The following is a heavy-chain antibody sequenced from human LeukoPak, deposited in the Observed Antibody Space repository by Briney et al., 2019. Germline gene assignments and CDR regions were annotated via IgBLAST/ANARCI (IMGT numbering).Heavy chain of an antibody. V-gene: IGHV4-30-4*01. J-gene: IGHJ4*02. Sequence: SQTLSLTCTVSGGSISSGDYYWSWIRQPPGKGLEWIGYIYYSGSTYYNPSLKSRVTISVDTSKNQFSLKLSSVTAADTAVYYCARGGGEQWLVWQYYFDYWGQGTLVTVSS. D-gene: IGHD6-19*01. CDR3: ARGGGEQWLVWQYYFDY. CDR2: IYYSGST. CDR1: GGSISSGDYY.